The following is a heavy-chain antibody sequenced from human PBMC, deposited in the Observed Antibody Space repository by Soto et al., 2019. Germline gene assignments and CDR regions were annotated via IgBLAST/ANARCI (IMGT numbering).Heavy chain of an antibody. D-gene: IGHD6-25*01. J-gene: IGHJ4*02. CDR3: AKFFVETGSNSGWPWSFHY. V-gene: IGHV3-23*01. CDR1: GFTFSNYA. Sequence: VQLLESGGGLVQPGRSLRLSCAASGFTFSNYAMSWVRQAPGQGLDWVSAISGSGGTTYYADSVKGRFTISRDNSKNTLFPQMNSLRAEDAAVYYCAKFFVETGSNSGWPWSFHYWGQGTLVTVSS. CDR2: ISGSGGTT.